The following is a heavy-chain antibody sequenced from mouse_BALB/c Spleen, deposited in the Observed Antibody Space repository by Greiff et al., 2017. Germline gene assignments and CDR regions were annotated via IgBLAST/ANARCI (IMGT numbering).Heavy chain of an antibody. CDR3: ARGHYYGSSYYAMDY. J-gene: IGHJ4*01. D-gene: IGHD1-1*01. V-gene: IGHV2-9*02. Sequence: VQLVESGPGLVAPSQSLSITCTVSGFSLTSYGVHWVRQPPGKGLEWLGVIWAGGSTNYNSALMSRLSISKDNSKSQVFLKMNSLQTDDTAMYYCARGHYYGSSYYAMDYWGQGTSVTVSS. CDR1: GFSLTSYG. CDR2: IWAGGST.